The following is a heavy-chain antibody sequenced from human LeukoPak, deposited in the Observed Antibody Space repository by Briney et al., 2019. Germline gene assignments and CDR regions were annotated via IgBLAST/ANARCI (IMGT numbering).Heavy chain of an antibody. CDR2: INPNSGGT. D-gene: IGHD3-22*01. Sequence: ASVKVSCKASGYTFTGYYMHWVRQAPGQGLEWMGWINPNSGGTNYAQKFQGRVTMTRDTSISTAYMELSRLRSDDTAVYYCARAEPNYYDSSGHTYYFDYWGQGTLVTVSS. CDR1: GYTFTGYY. J-gene: IGHJ4*02. V-gene: IGHV1-2*02. CDR3: ARAEPNYYDSSGHTYYFDY.